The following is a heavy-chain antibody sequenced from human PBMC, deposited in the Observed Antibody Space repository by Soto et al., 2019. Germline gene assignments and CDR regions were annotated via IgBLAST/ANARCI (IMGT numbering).Heavy chain of an antibody. J-gene: IGHJ6*02. CDR1: GFTFSSYG. CDR3: AKDQGIAVACHYYGMDV. D-gene: IGHD6-19*01. V-gene: IGHV3-30*18. Sequence: QVQLVESGGGVVQPGRSLRLSCAASGFTFSSYGMHWVRQAPGKGLEWVAVISYDGSNKYYADSVKGRFTISRDNSKNTLYLQMNSLRAEDTAVYYCAKDQGIAVACHYYGMDVWGQGTTVNVSS. CDR2: ISYDGSNK.